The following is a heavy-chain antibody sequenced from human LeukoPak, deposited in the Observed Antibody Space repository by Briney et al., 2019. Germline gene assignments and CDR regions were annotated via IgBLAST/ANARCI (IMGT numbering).Heavy chain of an antibody. D-gene: IGHD3-3*01. CDR3: ARAGFYYDFPLEAFDI. J-gene: IGHJ3*02. Sequence: GGSLRLSCAASGFTFSSYSMTWVRQAPGKGLEWVSSISSSSSYIYYADSVKGRFTISRDNAKNSLYLQMNSLRAEDTAVYYCARAGFYYDFPLEAFDIWGQGTMVTVSS. CDR1: GFTFSSYS. CDR2: ISSSSSYI. V-gene: IGHV3-21*01.